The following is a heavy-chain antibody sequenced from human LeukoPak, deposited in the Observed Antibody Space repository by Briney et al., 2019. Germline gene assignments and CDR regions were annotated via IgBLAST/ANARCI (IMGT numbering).Heavy chain of an antibody. J-gene: IGHJ4*02. V-gene: IGHV3-21*01. CDR1: GFTFSSYN. Sequence: PGGSLRLSCAASGFTFSSYNMKWVRQAPGKGLEWVSSISSRSSYIFYADSVKGRFTISRDNAKKSLYLQMNSLRAEDTAVYYCASEVNYFDYWGQGTLVTVSS. CDR3: ASEVNYFDY. CDR2: ISSRSSYI.